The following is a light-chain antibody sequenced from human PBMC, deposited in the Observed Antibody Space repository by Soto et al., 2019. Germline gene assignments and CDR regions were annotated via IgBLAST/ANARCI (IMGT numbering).Light chain of an antibody. J-gene: IGKJ5*01. V-gene: IGKV1-33*01. Sequence: DIQMTQSPSSLSASVGDRVTITCQASQHIGNYLNWYQQKPGKAPKLLIYDASNLETGVPSRFSGTGSGTTFTFTITSLQPEDIATYYCPHYETRSLAFGPGTRLA. CDR3: PHYETRSLA. CDR1: QHIGNY. CDR2: DAS.